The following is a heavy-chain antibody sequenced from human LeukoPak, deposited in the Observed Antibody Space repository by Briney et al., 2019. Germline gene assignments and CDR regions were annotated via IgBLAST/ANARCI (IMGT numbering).Heavy chain of an antibody. J-gene: IGHJ4*02. CDR1: GGSVSHSNW. CDR3: ARGRIAVAGTKNYFDY. CDR2: IYYSGST. V-gene: IGHV4-4*02. Sequence: PSGTLSLTCAVSGGSVSHSNWWTWVRQPPGKGLEWIGDIYYSGSTNYNPSLKSRVTISVDTSKNQFSLKLSSVTAADTAVYYCARGRIAVAGTKNYFDYWGQGTLVTVSS. D-gene: IGHD6-19*01.